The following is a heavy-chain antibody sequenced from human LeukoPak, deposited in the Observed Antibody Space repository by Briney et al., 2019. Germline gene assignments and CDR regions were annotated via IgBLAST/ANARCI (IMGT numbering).Heavy chain of an antibody. CDR3: ARLGEAVGVLTSDYYYMDV. CDR2: ISAYNGNT. V-gene: IGHV1-18*01. J-gene: IGHJ6*03. D-gene: IGHD3-16*01. CDR1: GYTFIRYA. Sequence: GASVKVSCKASGYTFIRYAITWARQAPGQGLEWRGWISAYNGNTNYVQKLQDRVTVTTDTSTSTAYMEMRSLRSDDTAVYYCARLGEAVGVLTSDYYYMDVWGKGTTVIVSS.